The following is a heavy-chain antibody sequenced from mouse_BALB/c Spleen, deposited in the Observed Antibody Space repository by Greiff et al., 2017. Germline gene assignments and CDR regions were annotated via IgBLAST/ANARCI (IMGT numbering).Heavy chain of an antibody. J-gene: IGHJ3*01. V-gene: IGHV1-69*02. CDR3: TNPYNYARFAY. Sequence: QVQLKQPGAELVKPGASVKLSCKASGYTFTSYWMHWVKQRPGKGLEWIGEIDPSDSYTNYNQKFKGKATWTVDKSSSTAYKQLSSLTSENSAVYCFTNPYNYARFAYWGQGTLVTVSA. CDR1: GYTFTSYW. CDR2: IDPSDSYT. D-gene: IGHD2-12*01.